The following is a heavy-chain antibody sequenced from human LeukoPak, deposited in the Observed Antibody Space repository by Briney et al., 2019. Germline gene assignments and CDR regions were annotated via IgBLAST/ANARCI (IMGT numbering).Heavy chain of an antibody. CDR3: ARGSLLGYYYDSSGYSGLFDY. J-gene: IGHJ4*02. CDR2: IYTSGST. D-gene: IGHD3-22*01. CDR1: GNSISSGDYY. V-gene: IGHV4-61*02. Sequence: PSETLSLTCTVSGNSISSGDYYWSWIRQPAGKGLEWIGRIYTSGSTTYNPSLKSRVTISVDTSKNQFSLKLSSVTAADTAVYYCARGSLLGYYYDSSGYSGLFDYWGQGTLVTVSS.